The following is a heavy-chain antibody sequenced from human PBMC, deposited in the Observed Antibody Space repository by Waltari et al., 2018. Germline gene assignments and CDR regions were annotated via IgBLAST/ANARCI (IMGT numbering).Heavy chain of an antibody. CDR2: IKQEGSEK. D-gene: IGHD2-2*01. V-gene: IGHV3-7*01. CDR3: ANFVVVPAATIDY. CDR1: GFTFSSYW. J-gene: IGHJ4*02. Sequence: EVQLVESGGGLVQPGGSLRLSCAASGFTFSSYWMSWVRQAPGKGLEWVAKIKQEGSEKYYLDSVKGRFTISRDNAKNSLYLQMKSLRAEDTAVYYCANFVVVPAATIDYWGQGTLVTVSS.